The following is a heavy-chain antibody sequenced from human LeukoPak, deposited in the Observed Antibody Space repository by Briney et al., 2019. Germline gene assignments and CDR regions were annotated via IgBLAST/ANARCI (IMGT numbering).Heavy chain of an antibody. D-gene: IGHD3-10*01. J-gene: IGHJ4*02. CDR1: GGTISSGGYS. CDR2: IYHSGST. V-gene: IGHV4-30-2*01. CDR3: ARGGYGSGSYYPYFDY. Sequence: SETLSLTCAVSGGTISSGGYSWSWLRQPPGKGLEWIGYIYHSGSTYYNPSLKSRVTISVDRSKNQFSLKLSSVTAADTAVYYCARGGYGSGSYYPYFDYWGQGTLVTVSS.